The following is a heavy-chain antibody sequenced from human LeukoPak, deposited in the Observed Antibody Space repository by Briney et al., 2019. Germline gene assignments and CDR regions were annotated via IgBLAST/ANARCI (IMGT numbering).Heavy chain of an antibody. CDR1: GFTFSSYW. J-gene: IGHJ4*02. CDR3: ARDWMVVAATPDYFDY. D-gene: IGHD2-15*01. Sequence: GGSQRLSCAASGFTFSSYWMSWVRQAPGKGLEWVANIKQDGSEKYYVDSVKGRFTISRDNAKNSLYLQMNSLSAEDTAVYYCARDWMVVAATPDYFDYWGQGTLVTVSS. V-gene: IGHV3-7*03. CDR2: IKQDGSEK.